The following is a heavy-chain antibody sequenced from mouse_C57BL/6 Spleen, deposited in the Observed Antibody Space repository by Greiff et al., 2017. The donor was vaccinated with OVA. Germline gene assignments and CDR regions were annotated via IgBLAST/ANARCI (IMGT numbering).Heavy chain of an antibody. CDR2: INPSTGGT. CDR3: ARSGVYDGYPYAMDY. Sequence: VQLQQSGPELVKPGASVKISCKASGYSFTGYYMNWVKQSPEKSLEWIGEINPSTGGTTYNQKFKAKATLTVDKSSSTAYMQLKSLTSEDSAVYYCARSGVYDGYPYAMDYWGQGTSVTVSS. J-gene: IGHJ4*01. D-gene: IGHD2-3*01. V-gene: IGHV1-42*01. CDR1: GYSFTGYY.